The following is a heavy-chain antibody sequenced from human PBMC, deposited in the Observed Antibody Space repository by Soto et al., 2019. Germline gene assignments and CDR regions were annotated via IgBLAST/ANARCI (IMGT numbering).Heavy chain of an antibody. Sequence: SVKVSCKASGGTFSSYAISWVRQAPGQGLEWMGGIIPIFGTANYAQKFQGRVTITADESTSTAYMELSSLRSEDTAVYYCARGTGYSSGQPGYYYYGMDVWGQGTTVTVSS. CDR1: GGTFSSYA. D-gene: IGHD6-19*01. V-gene: IGHV1-69*13. CDR3: ARGTGYSSGQPGYYYYGMDV. J-gene: IGHJ6*02. CDR2: IIPIFGTA.